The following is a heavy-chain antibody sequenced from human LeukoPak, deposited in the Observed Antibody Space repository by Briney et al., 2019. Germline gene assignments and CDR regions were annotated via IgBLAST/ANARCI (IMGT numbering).Heavy chain of an antibody. J-gene: IGHJ4*02. CDR3: ARRHIDCSTTTCYVDY. CDR2: MDPNSGGT. Sequence: ASVKVSCKASTYTFTGYYINWVRQAPGQGLEWMGWMDPNSGGTSFAQKFQGRVTMTRDTSISTAYMELSRLRSDDTAVYYCARRHIDCSTTTCYVDYWGQGTLVTVSS. D-gene: IGHD2-2*01. CDR1: TYTFTGYY. V-gene: IGHV1-2*02.